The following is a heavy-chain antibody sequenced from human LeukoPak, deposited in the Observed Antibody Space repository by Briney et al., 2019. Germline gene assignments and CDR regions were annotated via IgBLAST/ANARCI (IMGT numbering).Heavy chain of an antibody. D-gene: IGHD6-13*01. CDR2: IYHSGT. V-gene: IGHV4-59*08. J-gene: IGHJ4*02. CDR3: AGHVDMAAAVGY. Sequence: SETLSLTCTVSGGSISSYYWSWIRQPPGKGLEWIGYIYHSGTTYNPSLKSRVTISLDTSKKHFSLKLSSVTAADTAVYYCAGHVDMAAAVGYWGQGTLVTVSS. CDR1: GGSISSYY.